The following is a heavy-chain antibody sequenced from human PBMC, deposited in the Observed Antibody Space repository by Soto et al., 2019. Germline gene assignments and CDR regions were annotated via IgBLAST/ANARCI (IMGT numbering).Heavy chain of an antibody. CDR2: FDPEDDET. CDR3: ATLYSRARADWYFDL. V-gene: IGHV1-24*01. CDR1: GYTHTELS. J-gene: IGHJ2*01. D-gene: IGHD6-25*01. Sequence: ASVKLSCKVSGYTHTELSMHWVRQAPGRGLEKMGDFDPEDDETIYAQKYQGRVTMTEDTSKVTVYMELSSLRSEVTAVYYCATLYSRARADWYFDLWGRGTLVTVSS.